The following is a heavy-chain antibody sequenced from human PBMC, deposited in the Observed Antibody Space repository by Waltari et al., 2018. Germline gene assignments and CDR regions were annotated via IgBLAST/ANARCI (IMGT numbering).Heavy chain of an antibody. CDR3: ASLQSGTTVADFDY. V-gene: IGHV3-48*01. Sequence: EVQLVESGGTLVQPGGSLRLSCVVSGFPFYSHNMNWIRQAPGKGLDWVSYISSSGNIKKYADSVKGRFTISRDDVEKTLYLQMRSLRVEDTAVYYCASLQSGTTVADFDYWGQGTLVVVSP. CDR2: ISSSGNIK. J-gene: IGHJ4*02. D-gene: IGHD1-1*01. CDR1: GFPFYSHN.